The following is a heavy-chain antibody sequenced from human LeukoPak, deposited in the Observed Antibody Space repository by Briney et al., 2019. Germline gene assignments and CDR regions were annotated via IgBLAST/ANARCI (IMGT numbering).Heavy chain of an antibody. J-gene: IGHJ3*02. CDR2: ISYDGSNK. CDR3: AKPHSSGWYYAFDI. Sequence: GGSLRLSCAASGFTFSSYGMHWVRQAPGKGLEWVAVISYDGSNKYYADSVKGRFTISRDNSKSTLYLQMNSLRAEDTAVYYCAKPHSSGWYYAFDIWGQGTMVTVSS. CDR1: GFTFSSYG. V-gene: IGHV3-30*18. D-gene: IGHD6-19*01.